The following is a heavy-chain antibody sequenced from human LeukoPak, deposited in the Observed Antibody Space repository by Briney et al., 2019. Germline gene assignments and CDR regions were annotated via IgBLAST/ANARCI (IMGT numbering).Heavy chain of an antibody. CDR2: IWYDGSNK. V-gene: IGHV3-33*01. D-gene: IGHD1-26*01. J-gene: IGHJ4*02. CDR1: GFTFSSYG. CDR3: ARDRGVQGSYYIYRD. Sequence: GGSLRLSCAASGFTFSSYGMHWVRQAPGKGLEWVAVIWYDGSNKCYVDSVKGRFTISRDNSKNTLYLQMNSLRAEDTAVHYCARDRGVQGSYYIYRDWGQGTLVTVSS.